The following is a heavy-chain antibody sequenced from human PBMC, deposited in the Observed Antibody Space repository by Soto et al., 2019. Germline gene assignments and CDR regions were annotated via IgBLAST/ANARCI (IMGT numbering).Heavy chain of an antibody. CDR1: GFTFSGSA. CDR3: ARVGRGSRPFDY. D-gene: IGHD3-16*01. CDR2: IRSKANDYAT. V-gene: IGHV3-73*01. J-gene: IGHJ4*02. Sequence: GGSLRLSCAASGFTFSGSAMHWVRQASGKGLEWVGRIRSKANDYATAYTGSVKGRFIISRDDSKNTAYLQMNSLRDEDTAVYYCARVGRGSRPFDYWSQAPLVTVS.